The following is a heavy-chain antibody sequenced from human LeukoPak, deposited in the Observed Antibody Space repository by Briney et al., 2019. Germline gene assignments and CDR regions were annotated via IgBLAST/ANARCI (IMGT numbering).Heavy chain of an antibody. D-gene: IGHD5-18*01. CDR1: GFSLSTSGMC. J-gene: IGHJ4*02. CDR3: ARSPWIHGSVDFDY. Sequence: SGPTLVKPTQTLTLTCTFSGFSLSTSGMCVSWIRQPPGKALEWLARIDWDDDKYYSTSLKTRLTISKDTSKNQAVLTMTNMDPVDTATYYCARSPWIHGSVDFDYWGQGTLVTVSS. V-gene: IGHV2-70*11. CDR2: IDWDDDK.